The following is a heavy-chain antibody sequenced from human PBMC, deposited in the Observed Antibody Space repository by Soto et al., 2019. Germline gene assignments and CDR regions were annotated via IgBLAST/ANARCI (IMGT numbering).Heavy chain of an antibody. D-gene: IGHD1-1*01. CDR2: RSAHNGNT. Sequence: QVHLVQSGAEVKKPGASVKVSCKGSGYGCTTYGITWVRQAPGQGLEWMAWRSAHNGNTNYAQKLQGRVTVTRDTSTSTAYMEMRSLRSDDTAVYYCARGRYGDYWGQGALVNVS. V-gene: IGHV1-18*01. J-gene: IGHJ4*02. CDR3: ARGRYGDY. CDR1: GYGCTTYG.